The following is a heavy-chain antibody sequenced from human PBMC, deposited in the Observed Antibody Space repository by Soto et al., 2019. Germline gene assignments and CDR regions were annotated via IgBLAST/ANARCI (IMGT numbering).Heavy chain of an antibody. CDR1: GYTFTSYG. D-gene: IGHD2-2*01. CDR3: ARAPVPSPYCSSPSCHVDY. V-gene: IGHV1-18*01. CDR2: ISAYNGNT. Sequence: ASVKVSCKASGYTFTSYGISWVRQAPGQGLEWMGWISAYNGNTNYAQKLQGRVTMTTDTSTSTAYMELRSLRSDDTAVYYCARAPVPSPYCSSPSCHVDYWGQGTLVTVSS. J-gene: IGHJ4*02.